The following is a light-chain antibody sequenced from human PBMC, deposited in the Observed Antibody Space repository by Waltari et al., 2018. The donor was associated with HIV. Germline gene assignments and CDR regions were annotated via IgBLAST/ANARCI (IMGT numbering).Light chain of an antibody. CDR1: SSDVGSYNL. Sequence: QSALTQPASVSGSPGQSITISCTGTSSDVGSYNLVSWYQQHPGKAPKFMIYEVSKRPSAVSNRFSGSKSGNTASLTISGLQAEDEADYYCCSYAGSRTLVFGTGTKVTVL. CDR3: CSYAGSRTLV. V-gene: IGLV2-23*02. CDR2: EVS. J-gene: IGLJ1*01.